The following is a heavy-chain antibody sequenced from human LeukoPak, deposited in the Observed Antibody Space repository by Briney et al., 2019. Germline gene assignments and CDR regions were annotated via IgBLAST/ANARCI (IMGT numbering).Heavy chain of an antibody. CDR1: DGSISSSSYY. D-gene: IGHD5-24*01. V-gene: IGHV4-39*01. CDR2: IYYSGST. CDR3: ARRDGYNSYYFDY. J-gene: IGHJ4*02. Sequence: SETLSLTCTVSDGSISSSSYYWGWIRQPPGKGLEWIGNIYYSGSTYYNPSLKSRVTISVDTSKNQFSLKLCSVTAADTAVYYCARRDGYNSYYFDYWGQGTLVTVSS.